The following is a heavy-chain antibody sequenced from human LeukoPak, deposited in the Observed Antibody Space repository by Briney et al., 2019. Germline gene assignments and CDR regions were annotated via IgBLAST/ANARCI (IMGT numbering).Heavy chain of an antibody. CDR3: ARVSPKDAFDI. V-gene: IGHV3-7*01. J-gene: IGHJ3*02. CDR1: GFTFSSYA. CDR2: IKQDGSEK. Sequence: GGSLRLSCAASGFTFSSYAMNWVRQAPGKGLEWVANIKQDGSEKYYVDSVKGRFTISRDNAKNSLYLQMNSLRAEDTAVYYCARVSPKDAFDIWGQGTMVTVSS.